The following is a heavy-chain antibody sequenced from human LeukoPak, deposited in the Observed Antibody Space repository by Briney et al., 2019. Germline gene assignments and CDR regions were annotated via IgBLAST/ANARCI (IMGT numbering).Heavy chain of an antibody. CDR1: GFTFSNYA. CDR3: ARWGIVVVPAALYAFDI. Sequence: PGGSLRLSCEASGFTFSNYAMAWVRQAPGKGLEWVSTISGVGITKYYEDSVKGRFTISRDNSKNTLYVQMNSLRAEDTAVYYCARWGIVVVPAALYAFDIWGQGTMVTVSS. V-gene: IGHV3-23*01. CDR2: ISGVGITK. J-gene: IGHJ3*02. D-gene: IGHD2-2*01.